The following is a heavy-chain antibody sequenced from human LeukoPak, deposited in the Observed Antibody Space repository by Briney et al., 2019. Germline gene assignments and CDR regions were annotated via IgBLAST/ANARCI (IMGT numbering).Heavy chain of an antibody. J-gene: IGHJ6*02. D-gene: IGHD5-18*01. CDR2: INHSGST. V-gene: IGHV4-34*01. CDR1: GGSFSGYY. Sequence: SEALSLTRAVYGGSFSGYYWSWIRQPPGKGLEWIGEINHSGSTNYNPSLKSRVTISVDTSKNQFSLKLSSVTAADTAVYYCARTQRIQLWSYYYYGMDVWGQGTTVTVSS. CDR3: ARTQRIQLWSYYYYGMDV.